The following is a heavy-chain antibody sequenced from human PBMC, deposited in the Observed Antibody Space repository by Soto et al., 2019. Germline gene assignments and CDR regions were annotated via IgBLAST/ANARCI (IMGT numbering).Heavy chain of an antibody. CDR1: GESISGSSYY. Sequence: SETLSLTCIVSGESISGSSYYWGWIRQPPGKGLEWIGSIYYSGLTYYNPSFKSRVTTSMDTSKNPLSLKLTSMTAADTAFHYCARDMHAGFTHYFAPGAQGTLVTVSS. D-gene: IGHD2-8*01. CDR2: IYYSGLT. J-gene: IGHJ4*02. V-gene: IGHV4-39*07. CDR3: ARDMHAGFTHYFAP.